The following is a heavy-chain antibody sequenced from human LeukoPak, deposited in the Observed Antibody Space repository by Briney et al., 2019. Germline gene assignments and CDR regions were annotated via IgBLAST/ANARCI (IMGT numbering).Heavy chain of an antibody. Sequence: PSGTLSLTCAVSGGSISRRTNWWSWVRQPPGTGLEWIGEIYHSGGTNYNPSLKSRITISVDKSQSQFSLKVDSLTAADTAVYYCVANGYYYYMDVWGKGTTVTVSS. CDR3: VANGYYYYMDV. CDR1: GGSISRRTNW. CDR2: IYHSGGT. J-gene: IGHJ6*03. D-gene: IGHD2-8*01. V-gene: IGHV4-4*02.